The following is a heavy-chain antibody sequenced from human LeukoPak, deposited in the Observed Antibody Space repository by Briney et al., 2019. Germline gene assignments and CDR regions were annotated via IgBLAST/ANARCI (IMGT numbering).Heavy chain of an antibody. CDR2: ISSSSSYI. CDR1: GFTFSSYS. V-gene: IGHV3-21*01. D-gene: IGHD4-17*01. J-gene: IGHJ4*02. CDR3: ARDPHDYGDHFDY. Sequence: PGGSLRLSCAASGFTFSSYSMNWVRQAPGKGLEWVSSISSSSSYIYYADSVKGRFTISGDNAKNSLYLQMNSLRAEDTAVYYCARDPHDYGDHFDYWGQGTLVTVSS.